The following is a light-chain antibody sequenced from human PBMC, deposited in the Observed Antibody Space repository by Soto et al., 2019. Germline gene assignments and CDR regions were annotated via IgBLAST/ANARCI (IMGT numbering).Light chain of an antibody. V-gene: IGKV3-20*01. Sequence: EIVLTQSPGTLSLSPGERATLSCRASQSVSSSYLAWYQQKPGQAPRLLIYGASRRATGIPDRFSGSGSGTDFTLTISRLEPEDFAVYYCQQYGRSYTFGQGTKLEIK. CDR1: QSVSSSY. CDR2: GAS. J-gene: IGKJ2*01. CDR3: QQYGRSYT.